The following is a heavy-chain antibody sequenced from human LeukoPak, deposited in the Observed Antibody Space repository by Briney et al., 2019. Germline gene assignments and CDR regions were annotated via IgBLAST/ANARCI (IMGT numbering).Heavy chain of an antibody. J-gene: IGHJ4*02. Sequence: SGTLSLTCAVSGGSISSSNWWSWVRQPPGKGLEWIGEIYHSGSTNYNPSLKSRVTTSVDKSKNQFSLKLSSVTAADTAVYYCARVLLWFGELYFDYWGQGTLVTVSS. CDR1: GGSISSSNW. CDR2: IYHSGST. D-gene: IGHD3-10*01. V-gene: IGHV4-4*02. CDR3: ARVLLWFGELYFDY.